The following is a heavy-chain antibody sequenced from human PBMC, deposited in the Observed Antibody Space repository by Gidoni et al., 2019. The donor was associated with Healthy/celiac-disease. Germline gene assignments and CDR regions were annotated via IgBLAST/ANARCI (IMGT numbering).Heavy chain of an antibody. Sequence: GSTNYNPSLKSRVTISVDTSKNQFSLKLSSVTAADTAVYYCARLMIAGVRAFDIWGQGTMVTVSS. D-gene: IGHD3-22*01. J-gene: IGHJ3*02. CDR2: GST. V-gene: IGHV4-59*08. CDR3: ARLMIAGVRAFDI.